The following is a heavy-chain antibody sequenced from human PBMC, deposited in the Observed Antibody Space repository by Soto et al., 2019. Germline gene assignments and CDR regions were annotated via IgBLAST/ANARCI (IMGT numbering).Heavy chain of an antibody. CDR2: IYYSGST. V-gene: IGHV4-39*07. D-gene: IGHD3-3*01. CDR1: GGSMSSSSYY. CDR3: ARSGVFGVVMDV. J-gene: IGHJ6*02. Sequence: PSETLSLTCTVSGGSMSSSSYYWGWIRQPPGKGLEWIGSIYYSGSTYYNPSLKSRVTISVDTSKNQFSLKLSSVTAADTAVYYCARSGVFGVVMDVWGQGTTVTVSS.